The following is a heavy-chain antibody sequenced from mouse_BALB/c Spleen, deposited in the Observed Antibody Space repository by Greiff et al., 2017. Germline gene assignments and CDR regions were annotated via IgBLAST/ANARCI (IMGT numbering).Heavy chain of an antibody. Sequence: EVQLVESGGDLVKPGGSLKLSCAASGFTFSSYGMSWVRQTPDKRLEWVATISSGGSYTYYPDSVKGRFTISRDNAKNTLYLQMSSLKSEDTAMYYCARRGAGSSSSWFADWGQGTLVTVAA. CDR1: GFTFSSYG. CDR2: ISSGGSYT. J-gene: IGHJ3*01. V-gene: IGHV5-6*01. D-gene: IGHD1-1*01. CDR3: ARRGAGSSSSWFAD.